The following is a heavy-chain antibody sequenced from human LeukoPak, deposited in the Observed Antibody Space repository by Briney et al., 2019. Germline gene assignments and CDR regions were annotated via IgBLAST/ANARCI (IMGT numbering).Heavy chain of an antibody. V-gene: IGHV3-7*04. CDR2: IKEDGSAK. CDR1: GFTYSSYW. CDR3: ARDSPGYGAYDLG. D-gene: IGHD5-12*01. J-gene: IGHJ4*02. Sequence: GGSLRLSYAASGFTYSSYWMSWVRQAPGKGLEWVANIKEDGSAKYSVDSVKGRFTISRDNAKNTLYLQMNSLRAEDTAVYYCARDSPGYGAYDLGWGQGTLVTVSS.